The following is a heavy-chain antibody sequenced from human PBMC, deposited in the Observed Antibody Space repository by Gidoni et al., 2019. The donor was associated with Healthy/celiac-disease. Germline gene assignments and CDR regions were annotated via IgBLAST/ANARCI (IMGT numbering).Heavy chain of an antibody. CDR3: ARVRGSSGYYFWVYYFDY. V-gene: IGHV1-2*02. J-gene: IGHJ4*02. CDR1: GYTFPGYY. D-gene: IGHD3-22*01. Sequence: QVQLVQSGAEVKKPGASVKVSCKASGYTFPGYYMHWVRQAPGQGLEWMGWINPNSGGTNYAQKFQGRVTMTRDTSISTAYMELSRLRSDDTAVYYCARVRGSSGYYFWVYYFDYWGQGTLVTVSS. CDR2: INPNSGGT.